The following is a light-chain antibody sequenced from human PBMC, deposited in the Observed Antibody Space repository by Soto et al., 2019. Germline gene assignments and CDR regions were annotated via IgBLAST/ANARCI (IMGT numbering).Light chain of an antibody. CDR1: QDISNY. J-gene: IGKJ3*01. Sequence: DIQMTQSPSSLSASVGDRVTITCRASQDISNYLAWYQQKPGKVPKLLIFAASTLQSGVPSRFSGSGSGTDFTLTISSLQPEDVATYYCRKYNNAPKTFGPGTKVDIK. CDR3: RKYNNAPKT. V-gene: IGKV1-27*01. CDR2: AAS.